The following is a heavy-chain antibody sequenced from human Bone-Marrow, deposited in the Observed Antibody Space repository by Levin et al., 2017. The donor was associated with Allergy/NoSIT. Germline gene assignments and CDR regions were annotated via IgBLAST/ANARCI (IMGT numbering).Heavy chain of an antibody. CDR1: GFTFSSYA. D-gene: IGHD6-19*01. J-gene: IGHJ4*02. Sequence: GESLKISCAASGFTFSSYAMHWVRQAPGKGLEWVAVISYDGSNKYYADSVKGRFTISRDNSKNTLYLQMNSLRAEDTAVYYCASYSSGQEDYFDYWGQGTLVTVSS. CDR2: ISYDGSNK. V-gene: IGHV3-30-3*01. CDR3: ASYSSGQEDYFDY.